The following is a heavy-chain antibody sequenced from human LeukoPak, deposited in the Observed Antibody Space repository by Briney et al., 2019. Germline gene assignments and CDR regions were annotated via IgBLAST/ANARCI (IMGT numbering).Heavy chain of an antibody. CDR2: IYYSGST. V-gene: IGHV4-39*07. Sequence: SETLSLTCTVSGGSISSSSYYWGWIRQPPGKGLEWIGSIYYSGSTYYNPSLKSRVTISVDTSKNQFSLKLSSVTAADTAVYYCARVPPGFSDWYATYFDYWGQGTLVTVSS. CDR1: GGSISSSSYY. D-gene: IGHD6-19*01. CDR3: ARVPPGFSDWYATYFDY. J-gene: IGHJ4*02.